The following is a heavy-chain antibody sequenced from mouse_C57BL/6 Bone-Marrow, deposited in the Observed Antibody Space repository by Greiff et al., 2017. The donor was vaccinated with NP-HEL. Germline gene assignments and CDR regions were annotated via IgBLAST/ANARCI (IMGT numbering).Heavy chain of an antibody. J-gene: IGHJ3*01. D-gene: IGHD2-3*01. CDR2: ISSGGDYI. Sequence: EVQGVESGEGLVKPGGSLKLSCAASGFTFSSYDMSWVRQTPEKRLEWVAYISSGGDYIYYADTVKGRFTISRDNARNTLYLQMSSLKSEDTAMYYCTRGEFGGYYFFFAYWGQGTLVTVSA. CDR3: TRGEFGGYYFFFAY. V-gene: IGHV5-9-1*02. CDR1: GFTFSSYD.